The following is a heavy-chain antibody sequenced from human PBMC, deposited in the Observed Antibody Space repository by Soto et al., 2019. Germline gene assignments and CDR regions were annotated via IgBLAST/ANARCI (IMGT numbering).Heavy chain of an antibody. Sequence: SETLSLTCAVYGGSFSGYYWSWIRQPPGKGLEWIGEINHSGSTNYNPSLKSRVAISVDTSKNQFSLKLSSVTAADTAVYYCARGQYYYDSSGPRNFQHWGQGTLVTVSS. CDR2: INHSGST. V-gene: IGHV4-34*01. CDR3: ARGQYYYDSSGPRNFQH. D-gene: IGHD3-22*01. CDR1: GGSFSGYY. J-gene: IGHJ1*01.